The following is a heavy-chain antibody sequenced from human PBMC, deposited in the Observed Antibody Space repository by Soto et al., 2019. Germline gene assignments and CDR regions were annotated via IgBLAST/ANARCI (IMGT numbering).Heavy chain of an antibody. D-gene: IGHD3-10*01. V-gene: IGHV4-39*01. Sequence: TSETLSLTCTVSGGSISSSSSYWGWIRQPPGKGLEWIGYIYYSGSTNYNPSLKSRVTISVDTSKNQFSLKLNSVTAADTAVYYCARVRMSYYYGSGGSGPFDPWGQGTLVTVSS. CDR1: GGSISSSSSY. J-gene: IGHJ5*02. CDR3: ARVRMSYYYGSGGSGPFDP. CDR2: IYYSGST.